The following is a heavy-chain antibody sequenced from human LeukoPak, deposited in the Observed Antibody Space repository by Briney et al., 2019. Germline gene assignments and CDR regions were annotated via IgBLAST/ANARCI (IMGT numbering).Heavy chain of an antibody. CDR2: IHNSGTT. CDR3: ARRYYSNLGSFPFDF. V-gene: IGHV4-34*01. J-gene: IGHJ4*02. Sequence: SETLSLTCAVSGGPFSGYFWSWIRQPPGKGLEWIGEIHNSGTTNYNPSLNSRVTISEDTSKNQIYLNLRSVTAADTAVYYCARRYYSNLGSFPFDFWGQGTLVTVSS. CDR1: GGPFSGYF. D-gene: IGHD3-10*01.